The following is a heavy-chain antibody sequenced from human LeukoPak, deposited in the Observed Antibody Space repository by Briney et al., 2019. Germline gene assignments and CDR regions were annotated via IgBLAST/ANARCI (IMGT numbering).Heavy chain of an antibody. Sequence: GGSLRLSCAASGFTVSSNYMSWVRQAPGKGLEWVAVISYDGSNKYYADSVKGRFTISRDNSKSTLYLQMNSLRGEDTAVYYCARAHKPGIAAAGTPNYFDYWGQGTLVTVSS. CDR1: GFTVSSNY. V-gene: IGHV3-30-3*01. CDR3: ARAHKPGIAAAGTPNYFDY. J-gene: IGHJ4*02. D-gene: IGHD6-13*01. CDR2: ISYDGSNK.